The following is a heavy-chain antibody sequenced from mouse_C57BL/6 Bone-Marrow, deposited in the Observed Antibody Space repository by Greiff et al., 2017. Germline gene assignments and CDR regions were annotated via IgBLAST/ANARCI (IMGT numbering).Heavy chain of an antibody. CDR3: ARSDYSNYYYAMDY. CDR2: IYPGGGYT. V-gene: IGHV1-63*01. J-gene: IGHJ4*01. Sequence: VQLQQSGAELVRPGTSVKMSCKASGYTFTNYWIGWAKQRPGHGLEWIGDIYPGGGYTNYNEKFKGKATLTADKSSSTAYMQFSSLTSEDSAIYYCARSDYSNYYYAMDYWGQGTSGTVSS. D-gene: IGHD2-5*01. CDR1: GYTFTNYW.